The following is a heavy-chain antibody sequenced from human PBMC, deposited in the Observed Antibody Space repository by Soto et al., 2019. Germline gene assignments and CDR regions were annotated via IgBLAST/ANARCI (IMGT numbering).Heavy chain of an antibody. V-gene: IGHV3-9*01. J-gene: IGHJ6*04. CDR1: GFTFDDYA. CDR2: ISWNSGSI. D-gene: IGHD5-12*01. CDR3: AKDKGVDIVATITVGYYYYGMDV. Sequence: PGGSLRLSCAASGFTFDDYAMHWVRQAPGKGLEWVSGISWNSGSIGYADSVKGRFTISRDNAKNSLYLQINSLRAEDTALYYCAKDKGVDIVATITVGYYYYGMDVWGKATTVTVSS.